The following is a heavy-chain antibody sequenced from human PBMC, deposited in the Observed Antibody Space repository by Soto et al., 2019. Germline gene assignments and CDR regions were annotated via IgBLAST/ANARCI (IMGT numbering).Heavy chain of an antibody. J-gene: IGHJ4*02. D-gene: IGHD3-22*01. CDR1: GFTFSSYS. CDR3: ARDSLGSSGYSDTDKFDY. V-gene: IGHV3-21*01. CDR2: ISSSSSYI. Sequence: GGSLRLSCAASGFTFSSYSMNWVRQAPGKGLEWVSSISSSSSYIYYADSVKGRFTISRDNAKNSLYLQMNSLRAEDTAVYYCARDSLGSSGYSDTDKFDYWGQGTLVTVSS.